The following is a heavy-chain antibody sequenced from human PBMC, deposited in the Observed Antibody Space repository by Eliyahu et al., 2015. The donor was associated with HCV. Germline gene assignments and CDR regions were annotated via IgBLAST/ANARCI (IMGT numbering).Heavy chain of an antibody. CDR2: IFWDDDK. CDR3: AHNSRGASGYGMDV. CDR1: GFSFTTGGVG. Sequence: QITLKESGPTLVKATQTLTLTCTFSGFSFTTGGVGGAWIRQPPGKALEWLALIFWDDDKRYSPSLKSRLTITKDTSKNQVVLTMTDMDPVDTATYYCAHNSRGASGYGMDVWGHGTTVTVSS. D-gene: IGHD3-10*01. J-gene: IGHJ6*02. V-gene: IGHV2-5*02.